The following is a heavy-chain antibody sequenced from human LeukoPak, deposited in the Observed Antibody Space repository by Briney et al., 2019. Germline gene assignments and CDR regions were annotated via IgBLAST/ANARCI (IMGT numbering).Heavy chain of an antibody. J-gene: IGHJ5*02. CDR3: ARDPYMVRDYPNWFDP. Sequence: ASVKVSCKSSGYTFTVYYMHWVRQAPGQGLEWMGWINPNSGGTNYAQKFQGRVTMTRDTSISTAYMELSRLRSDDTAVYYCARDPYMVRDYPNWFDPWGQGTLVTVSS. CDR1: GYTFTVYY. V-gene: IGHV1-2*02. CDR2: INPNSGGT. D-gene: IGHD3-10*01.